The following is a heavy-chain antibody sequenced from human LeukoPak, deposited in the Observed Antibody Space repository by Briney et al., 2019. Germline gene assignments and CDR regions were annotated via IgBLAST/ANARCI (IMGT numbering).Heavy chain of an antibody. CDR2: INHSGST. J-gene: IGHJ5*02. CDR1: GGSFSGYY. CDR3: ARGRYCSSTSCYNWFDP. D-gene: IGHD2-2*01. Sequence: LETLSLTCAVYGGSFSGYYWSWIRQPPGKGLEWIGEINHSGSTNYNPSLKSRVTISVDTSENQFSLKLSSVTAADTAVYYCARGRYCSSTSCYNWFDPWGQGTLVTVSS. V-gene: IGHV4-34*01.